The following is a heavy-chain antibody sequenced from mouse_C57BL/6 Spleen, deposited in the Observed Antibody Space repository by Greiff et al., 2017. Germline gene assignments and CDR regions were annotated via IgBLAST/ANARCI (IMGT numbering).Heavy chain of an antibody. CDR2: IWSGGST. V-gene: IGHV2-2*01. CDR1: GFSLTSYG. J-gene: IGHJ3*01. D-gene: IGHD2-5*01. Sequence: VQVVESGPGLVQPSQSLSITCTVSGFSLTSYGVHWVRQSPGKGLEWLGVIWSGGSTDYNAAFISRLSISKDNSKSQVFFKMNSLQADDTAIYYCAGYYSNFEGFAYWGQGTLVTVSA. CDR3: AGYYSNFEGFAY.